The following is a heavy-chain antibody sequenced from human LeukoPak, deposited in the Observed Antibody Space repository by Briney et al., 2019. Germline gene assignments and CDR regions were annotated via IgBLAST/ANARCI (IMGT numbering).Heavy chain of an antibody. V-gene: IGHV4-39*07. J-gene: IGHJ1*01. CDR3: AVQGIAVAGKERFQH. CDR2: IFYSGST. CDR1: GGSISSSNYY. D-gene: IGHD6-19*01. Sequence: SETLSLTCTVSGGSISSSNYYWGWIRQPPGKGLEWTGNIFYSGSTYYNPSLKSRVTISVDTSKNQFSLKLSSVTAADTAVYYCAVQGIAVAGKERFQHWGQGTLVTVSS.